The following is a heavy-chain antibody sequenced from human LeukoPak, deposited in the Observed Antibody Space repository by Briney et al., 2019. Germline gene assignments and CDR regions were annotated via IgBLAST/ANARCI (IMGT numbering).Heavy chain of an antibody. CDR1: GFTFSSYA. V-gene: IGHV3-30-3*01. CDR3: ARAIAVAGTGVLI. D-gene: IGHD6-19*01. Sequence: GGSLRLSCAASGFTFSSYAMHWVRQAPGKGLEWVAVISYDGSNKYYADSVKGRFTIFRDNSKNTLYLQMNSLRAEDTAVYYCARAIAVAGTGVLIWGQGTLVTVSS. J-gene: IGHJ4*02. CDR2: ISYDGSNK.